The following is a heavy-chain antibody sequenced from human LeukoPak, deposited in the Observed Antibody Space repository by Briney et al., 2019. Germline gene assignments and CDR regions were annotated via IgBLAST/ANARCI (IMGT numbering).Heavy chain of an antibody. CDR1: GYTFTSYA. D-gene: IGHD1-7*01. Sequence: ASVTVSCKASGYTFTSYAMHWVRQAPGQRLEWMGWINAGNGNTKYSQKFQGRVTITRDTSASTAYMELSSLRSDDTAVYYCARGAARITGTTGCWFDPWGQGTLVTVSS. CDR3: ARGAARITGTTGCWFDP. J-gene: IGHJ5*02. V-gene: IGHV1-3*01. CDR2: INAGNGNT.